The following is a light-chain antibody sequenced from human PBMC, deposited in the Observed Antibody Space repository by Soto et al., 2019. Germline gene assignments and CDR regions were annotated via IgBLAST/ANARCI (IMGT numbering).Light chain of an antibody. J-gene: IGKJ4*01. CDR1: QSINNN. CDR2: GAS. CDR3: QQYNDWPLT. Sequence: EIVMTQSPATLSVSPGERATLSRRASQSINNNLAWYQQKRGQGPRLLIYGASSRATGTPARFSGSGSGTGFTLTISSLQSEDFAIYYCQQYNDWPLTFGGGTKVEIK. V-gene: IGKV3-15*01.